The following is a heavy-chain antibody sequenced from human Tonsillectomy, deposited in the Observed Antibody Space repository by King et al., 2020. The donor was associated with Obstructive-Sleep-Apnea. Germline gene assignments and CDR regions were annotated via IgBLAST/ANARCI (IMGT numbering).Heavy chain of an antibody. CDR1: GFTFSIYA. CDR2: IRGSGGSGSGGST. Sequence: VQLVESGGGLVQPGGSLRLSCAASGFTFSIYAMSWVRQAPGKGLEWVSAIRGSGGSGSGGSTYYADSVKGRFTISRDNSKNTLYLQMNSLRAEDTAVYYCAKGLVFGDHDYFDYGGQGTLVTVSS. V-gene: IGHV3-23*04. CDR3: AKGLVFGDHDYFDY. D-gene: IGHD3-10*01. J-gene: IGHJ4*02.